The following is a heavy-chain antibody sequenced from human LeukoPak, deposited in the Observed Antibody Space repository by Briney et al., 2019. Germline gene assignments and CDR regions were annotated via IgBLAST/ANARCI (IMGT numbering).Heavy chain of an antibody. V-gene: IGHV3-74*01. D-gene: IGHD1-14*01. J-gene: IGHJ4*02. CDR2: INTDGTGT. CDR1: GFTFSNFW. CDR3: ARGTAETAGIDY. Sequence: GGSLRLTCAASGFTFSNFWMHWVCQAPGKGLVWVSHINTDGTGTTYGDSAKCRFSVSRDNAKNTMFLQMNSLRVEDTAVYYCARGTAETAGIDYWGQGTPVTVSA.